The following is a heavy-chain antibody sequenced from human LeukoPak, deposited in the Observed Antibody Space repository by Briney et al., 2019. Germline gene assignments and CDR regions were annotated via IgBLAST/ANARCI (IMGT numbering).Heavy chain of an antibody. D-gene: IGHD1-26*01. V-gene: IGHV3-30*04. J-gene: IGHJ4*02. CDR2: ISYDGSNE. CDR3: AKSEARGAPWLDY. Sequence: GRSLRLSCAASGFTFSSYVMHWVRQAPGKGLEWVTIISYDGSNEYYADSVKGRFTISRDNSKNTLYLQMNSLRAEDTAVYYCAKSEARGAPWLDYWGQGTLVTVSS. CDR1: GFTFSSYV.